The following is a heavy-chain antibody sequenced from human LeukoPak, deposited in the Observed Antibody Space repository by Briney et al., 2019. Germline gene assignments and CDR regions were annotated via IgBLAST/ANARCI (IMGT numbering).Heavy chain of an antibody. J-gene: IGHJ4*02. Sequence: GGSLRLSCAASGFTFSSYGMNWVRQAPGKGLEWVASISSTGSYIYYADSGKGRFTISRDNAKKSLYLQMNSLRAEDTAVYYCARHLLRTSTSFDYWDQGNLVTVSS. CDR2: ISSTGSYI. CDR3: ARHLLRTSTSFDY. D-gene: IGHD1-14*01. CDR1: GFTFSSYG. V-gene: IGHV3-21*01.